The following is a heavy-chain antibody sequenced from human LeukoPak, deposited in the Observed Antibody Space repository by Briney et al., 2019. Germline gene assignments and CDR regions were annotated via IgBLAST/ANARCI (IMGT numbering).Heavy chain of an antibody. D-gene: IGHD6-13*01. CDR1: GYTFTSYG. V-gene: IGHV1-69*04. CDR2: IIPILGIA. J-gene: IGHJ4*02. CDR3: ARVASIAAAGPFDY. Sequence: ASVKVSCKASGYTFTSYGISWVRQAPGQGLEWMGRIIPILGIANYAQKFQGRVTITADKSTSTAYMELSSLRSEDTAVYYCARVASIAAAGPFDYWGQGTLVTVSS.